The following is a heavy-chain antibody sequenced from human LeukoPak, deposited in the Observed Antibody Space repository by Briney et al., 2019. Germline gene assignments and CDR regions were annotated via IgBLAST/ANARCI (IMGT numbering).Heavy chain of an antibody. CDR1: GDSVSSNSAA. CDR3: ARESPPESITMVRGVIISWFDS. D-gene: IGHD3-10*01. V-gene: IGHV6-1*01. J-gene: IGHJ5*01. Sequence: PSQTLSLTCAISGDSVSSNSAAWNWIRQSPSRGLECLGRTYYRSKWYNDYAVSVKSRITINPVRSKNQFSLQLNSVTPEDTAVYYCARESPPESITMVRGVIISWFDSWGQGTLVTVSS. CDR2: TYYRSKWYN.